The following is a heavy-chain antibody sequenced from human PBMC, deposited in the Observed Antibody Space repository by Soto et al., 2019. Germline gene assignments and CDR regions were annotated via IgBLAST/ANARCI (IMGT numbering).Heavy chain of an antibody. J-gene: IGHJ3*02. CDR3: ARVWGGAFDI. D-gene: IGHD3-10*01. V-gene: IGHV4-34*01. CDR1: GGSFSGYY. Sequence: PSETLSLPCAVYGGSFSGYYWTWIRQPPGKGLEWIGEINHSGSTNYNPSLKSRVTISVNTSKNQFSLKLTSVTAADTAVYYCARVWGGAFDIWGQGTMVTVSS. CDR2: INHSGST.